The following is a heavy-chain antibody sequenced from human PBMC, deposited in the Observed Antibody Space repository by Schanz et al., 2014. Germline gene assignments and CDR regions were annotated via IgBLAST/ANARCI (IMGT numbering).Heavy chain of an antibody. J-gene: IGHJ4*02. V-gene: IGHV3-11*06. Sequence: QVQLVDSGGGLVKPGGSLRLSCTASGFPFSDYFMAWIRQPPGRGLEWVSYVSRSTPDIYYADSVKGRFTMSRDNAKNSVFLQMNSLRAEDTAVYYCVRDSFFAFDYWGQGTLDTVSS. CDR3: VRDSFFAFDY. CDR1: GFPFSDYF. D-gene: IGHD3-3*01. CDR2: VSRSTPDI.